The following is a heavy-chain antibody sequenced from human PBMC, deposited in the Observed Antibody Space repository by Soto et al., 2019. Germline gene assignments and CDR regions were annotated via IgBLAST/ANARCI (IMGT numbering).Heavy chain of an antibody. CDR3: AIATMLDFHYAMDA. CDR1: GYTFNSYF. Sequence: QVRVVQSGAEVKKPGASVKVSCKASGYTFNSYFVHWVRQAPGQGLEWMGMDNPIRGFVTHAPKFQDRVTMTRDTSTNTAYMELSSLTSDDTAVYYCAIATMLDFHYAMDAWGQGTTVTVS. V-gene: IGHV1-46*02. J-gene: IGHJ6*02. D-gene: IGHD3-10*02. CDR2: DNPIRGFV.